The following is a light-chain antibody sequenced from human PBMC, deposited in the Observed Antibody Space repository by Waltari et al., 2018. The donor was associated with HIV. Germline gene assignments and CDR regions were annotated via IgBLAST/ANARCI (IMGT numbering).Light chain of an antibody. V-gene: IGKV3-20*01. Sequence: EIVLTQSPGTLSLSPGDRATLSCRADQTVTSSPLAWYQHSPGPAPRLLISETSSRATGIPDRFMGSASGTDFTLTISRLEPEDVAVYYCDQYADSPRTFGQGTKLEIK. J-gene: IGKJ2*01. CDR2: ETS. CDR1: QTVTSSP. CDR3: DQYADSPRT.